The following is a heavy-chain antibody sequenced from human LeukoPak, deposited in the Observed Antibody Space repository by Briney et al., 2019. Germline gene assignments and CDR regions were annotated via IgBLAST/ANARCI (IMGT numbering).Heavy chain of an antibody. V-gene: IGHV5-51*01. Sequence: GESLKISCKGSGYSFTSYWIGWVRQMPGKGLEWMGIIYPGDSGTRYSPSFQGQVTISADKSISTAYLQWSSLKASDTAMYYCARHLIGYYGSGSYGLFDYWGQGTLVTVSS. J-gene: IGHJ4*02. CDR3: ARHLIGYYGSGSYGLFDY. CDR2: IYPGDSGT. D-gene: IGHD3-10*01. CDR1: GYSFTSYW.